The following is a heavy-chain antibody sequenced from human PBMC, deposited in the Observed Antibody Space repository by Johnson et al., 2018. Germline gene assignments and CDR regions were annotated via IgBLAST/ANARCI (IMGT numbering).Heavy chain of an antibody. CDR1: GYTFTSYY. D-gene: IGHD2-15*01. CDR2: INPSGGST. CDR3: ARYCSGGSCYSPDAFDI. J-gene: IGHJ3*02. V-gene: IGHV1-46*01. Sequence: QVQLVQSGAEVKKPGASVKVSCKASGYTFTSYYMHWVRQAPGQGLEWMGIINPSGGSTSYAQKFQGRVTMTRDTSTSPVYMELSSLRSEDTAVYYCARYCSGGSCYSPDAFDIWGQGAMVTVSS.